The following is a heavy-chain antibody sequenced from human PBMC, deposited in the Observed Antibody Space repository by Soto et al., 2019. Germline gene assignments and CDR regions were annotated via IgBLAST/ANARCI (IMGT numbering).Heavy chain of an antibody. J-gene: IGHJ4*02. V-gene: IGHV4-61*01. Sequence: PSETLSLTCTVSGGAVSSGSYYWSWIRQPPGKGLEWIGYIYYSGSTNYNPSLKSRVTISVDTSKNQFSLKLSSVTAADTAVYYCASGGLRYFDWPGGFRWGLGTLVTVPQ. CDR1: GGAVSSGSYY. CDR2: IYYSGST. CDR3: ASGGLRYFDWPGGFR. D-gene: IGHD3-9*01.